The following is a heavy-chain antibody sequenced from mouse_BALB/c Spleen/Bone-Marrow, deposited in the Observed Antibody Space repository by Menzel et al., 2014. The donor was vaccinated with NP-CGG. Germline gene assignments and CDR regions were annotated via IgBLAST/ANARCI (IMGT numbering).Heavy chain of an antibody. V-gene: IGHV5-17*02. CDR1: GFTFSSFG. CDR2: ISSGSSTI. D-gene: IGHD3-3*01. J-gene: IGHJ4*01. CDR3: ARAGMDY. Sequence: EVKLVESGGGLVQPGGSRKLSCAASGFTFSSFGMHWVRQAPEKGLEWVAYISSGSSTIYYADTVKGRFTISRDNPKNTLFLQRTSLRSEDTAKYYCARAGMDYWGQGTSVTVSS.